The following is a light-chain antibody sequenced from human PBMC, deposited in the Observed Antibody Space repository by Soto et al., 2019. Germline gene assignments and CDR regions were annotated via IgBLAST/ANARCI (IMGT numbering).Light chain of an antibody. CDR1: QSVSSSY. J-gene: IGKJ1*01. CDR3: QQYGSSPWT. V-gene: IGKV3-20*01. CDR2: GAS. Sequence: EIGLTQSPGTLSLSPGERATLSCRASQSVSSSYLAWYQQKPGQAPRLLIYGASSRATGIPDRFSGSGSGTDFTLIISRLEPEDFAVYYCQQYGSSPWTFGQGTKVDIK.